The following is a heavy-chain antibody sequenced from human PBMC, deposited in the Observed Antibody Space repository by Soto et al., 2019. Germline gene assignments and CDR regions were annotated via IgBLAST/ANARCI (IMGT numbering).Heavy chain of an antibody. CDR2: IIPILGIA. Sequence: QVQLVQSGAEVKKPGSSVKVSCKASGGTFSSYTISWVRQAPGQGLEWMGRIIPILGIANYAKKFQGSVTITADKFTSTAYMELTSLRSEDTAVYYCASPSHGGDYAQEGFDYWGQGTLVTVSS. V-gene: IGHV1-69*02. CDR3: ASPSHGGDYAQEGFDY. D-gene: IGHD4-17*01. J-gene: IGHJ4*02. CDR1: GGTFSSYT.